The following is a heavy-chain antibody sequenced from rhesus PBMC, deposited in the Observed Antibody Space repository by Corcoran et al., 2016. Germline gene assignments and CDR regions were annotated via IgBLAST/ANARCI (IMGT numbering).Heavy chain of an antibody. CDR2: ISGNSAST. Sequence: QVKLQQWGEGLVKPSETLSLTCAVYGSSISGYYYWSWVRQPAGKGLEWIGYISGNSASTDDNPSLKNRVTISKDTSKNQFSLKLSSVAAADTAVYYCARSLIAAIHYFDYWGQGVLVTVSS. D-gene: IGHD6-25*01. J-gene: IGHJ4*01. V-gene: IGHV4-73*01. CDR3: ARSLIAAIHYFDY. CDR1: GSSISGYYY.